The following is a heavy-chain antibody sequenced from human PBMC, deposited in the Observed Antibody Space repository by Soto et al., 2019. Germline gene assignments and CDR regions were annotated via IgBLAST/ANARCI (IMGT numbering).Heavy chain of an antibody. D-gene: IGHD3-10*01. CDR2: IYYSGST. CDR1: GGSISSGDYY. J-gene: IGHJ4*02. CDR3: ASRFARTYYYGSGSQHVDY. Sequence: PSETLSLTCTVSGGSISSGDYYWSWIRQPPGKGLEWIGYIYYSGSTYYNPSLKSRVTISVDTSKNQFSLKPSSVTAADTAVYYWASRFARTYYYGSGSQHVDYWGEGTLVTVS. V-gene: IGHV4-30-4*01.